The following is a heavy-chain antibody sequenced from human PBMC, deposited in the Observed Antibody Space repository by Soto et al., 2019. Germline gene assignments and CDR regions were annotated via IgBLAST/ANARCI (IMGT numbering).Heavy chain of an antibody. CDR1: GFTFSSYA. Sequence: QVQLVESGGGVVQPGRSLRLSCAASGFTFSSYAMHWVRQAPGKGLEWVAVISYDGSNKYYADSVKGRFTISRDNSKNTLYLQMNSLRAEDTAVYYCATPKSGWYGPFDYWGQGTLDTVSS. V-gene: IGHV3-30-3*01. D-gene: IGHD6-19*01. CDR3: ATPKSGWYGPFDY. J-gene: IGHJ4*02. CDR2: ISYDGSNK.